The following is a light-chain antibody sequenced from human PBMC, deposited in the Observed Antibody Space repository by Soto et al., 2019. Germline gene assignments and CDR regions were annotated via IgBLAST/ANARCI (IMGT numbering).Light chain of an antibody. J-gene: IGLJ2*01. CDR1: SSDVGDYNY. CDR3: SSYTSSSTPRVV. CDR2: DAN. Sequence: QSVLTQPASVSGSPGQSITISCTGTSSDVGDYNYVSRYQQHPGKAPKLMIYDANNRPSGVSNRFTGSKSGNTASLTISGLQAEDEADYYCSSYTSSSTPRVVFGGGTKVTVL. V-gene: IGLV2-14*01.